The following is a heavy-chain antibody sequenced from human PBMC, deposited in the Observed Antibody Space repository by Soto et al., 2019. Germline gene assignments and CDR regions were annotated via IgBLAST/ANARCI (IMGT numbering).Heavy chain of an antibody. CDR1: GFTFSSYG. D-gene: IGHD5-18*01. CDR2: ISYDGSNK. CDR3: AKDRDTAMDHYFDY. Sequence: QVQLVESGGGVVQPGRSLRLCCAASGFTFSSYGMHWVRQAPGKGLEWVAVISYDGSNKYYADSVKGRFTISRDNSKNTLYLQMNSLSAEDTAVYYCAKDRDTAMDHYFDYWGQGTLVTVSS. J-gene: IGHJ4*02. V-gene: IGHV3-30*18.